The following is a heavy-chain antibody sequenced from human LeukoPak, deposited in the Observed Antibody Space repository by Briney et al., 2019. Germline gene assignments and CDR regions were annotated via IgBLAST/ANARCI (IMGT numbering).Heavy chain of an antibody. D-gene: IGHD6-19*01. CDR2: IYYSGST. CDR3: ARDSITSGPVQAFDI. J-gene: IGHJ3*02. CDR1: GGSISSYY. Sequence: PSQTLSLTCTVSGGSISSYYWSWIRQPPGKGLEWIGYIYYSGSTNYNPSLKSRVTISVDKSKNQFSLKLSSVTAADTAVYYCARDSITSGPVQAFDIWGQGTMVTVSS. V-gene: IGHV4-59*12.